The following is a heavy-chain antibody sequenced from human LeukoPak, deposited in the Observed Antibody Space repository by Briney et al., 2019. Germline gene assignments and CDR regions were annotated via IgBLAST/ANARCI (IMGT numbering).Heavy chain of an antibody. J-gene: IGHJ4*02. CDR1: GFTFSDYY. CDR3: ARDRRDYYGSGSYYWDY. CDR2: ISSSSSYT. D-gene: IGHD3-10*01. V-gene: IGHV3-11*06. Sequence: GGSLRLSSAASGFTFSDYYMSWIRQAPGKGLEWVSYISSSSSYTNYADSVKGRFTISRDNAKNSLYLQMNSLRAEDTAVYYCARDRRDYYGSGSYYWDYWGQGTLVTVSS.